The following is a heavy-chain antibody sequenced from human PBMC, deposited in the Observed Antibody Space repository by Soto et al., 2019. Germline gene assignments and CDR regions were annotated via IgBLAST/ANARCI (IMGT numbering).Heavy chain of an antibody. Sequence: SETLSLTCAVSGGSISSSNWWSWVRQPPGKGLEWIGEIYHSGSTNYNPSLKSRVTTSVDKSKNQFSLKLSSVTAADTAAYYCARRQQLGGSNWFDPWGQGTLVTVSS. D-gene: IGHD6-13*01. CDR3: ARRQQLGGSNWFDP. CDR2: IYHSGST. V-gene: IGHV4-4*02. CDR1: GGSISSSNW. J-gene: IGHJ5*02.